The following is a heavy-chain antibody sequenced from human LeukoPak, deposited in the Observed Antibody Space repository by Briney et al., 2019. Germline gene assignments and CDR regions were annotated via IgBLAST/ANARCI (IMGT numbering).Heavy chain of an antibody. V-gene: IGHV1-18*01. CDR2: ISAYNGNT. CDR1: GYTFKNYG. CDR3: AEASASSYYYYYGMDV. J-gene: IGHJ6*02. D-gene: IGHD6-6*01. Sequence: ASVKVSCKVSGYTFKNYGISWVRQAPGQGLEWMGWISAYNGNTNNAQKFQGRVTMTTDTATSTAYMELSSLRSEDTAVYYCAEASASSYYYYYGMDVWGQGTTVTVSS.